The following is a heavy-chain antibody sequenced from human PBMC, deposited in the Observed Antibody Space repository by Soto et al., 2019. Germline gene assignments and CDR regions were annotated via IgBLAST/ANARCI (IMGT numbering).Heavy chain of an antibody. D-gene: IGHD3-10*01. CDR1: GYTFTSYG. V-gene: IGHV1-18*01. CDR3: ARDSTMVRGVELFGGFDY. J-gene: IGHJ4*02. Sequence: QVQLVQSGAEVKKPGASVKVSCKASGYTFTSYGISWVRQAPGQGLEWMGWISAYNGNTNYAQKLQGRVTMTTDTSTSTAYLELRSLRSDDTAVYYCARDSTMVRGVELFGGFDYWGQGTLVTVSS. CDR2: ISAYNGNT.